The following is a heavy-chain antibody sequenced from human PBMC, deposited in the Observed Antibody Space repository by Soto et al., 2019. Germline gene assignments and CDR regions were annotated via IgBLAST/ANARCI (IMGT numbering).Heavy chain of an antibody. CDR1: GGSISSYY. Sequence: LSLTCTVSGGSISSYYWSWIRQPAGKGLEWIGRIYTSGSTNYNPSLKSRVTMSVDTSKNQFSLKLSSVTAADTAVYYCARENGYSYGPTYYYYGMDVWGQGTTVTAP. CDR3: ARENGYSYGPTYYYYGMDV. CDR2: IYTSGST. V-gene: IGHV4-4*07. D-gene: IGHD5-18*01. J-gene: IGHJ6*02.